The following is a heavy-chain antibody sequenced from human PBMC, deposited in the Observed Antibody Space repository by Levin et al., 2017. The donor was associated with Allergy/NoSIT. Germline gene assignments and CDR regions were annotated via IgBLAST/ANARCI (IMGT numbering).Heavy chain of an antibody. CDR3: AKGHAVVDAFDI. Sequence: SCAASGFTFDDYAMHWVRQAPGKGLEWVSGISWNSGSIGYADSVKGRFTISRDNAKNSLYLQMNSLRAEDTALYYCAKGHAVVDAFDIWGQGTMVTVSS. CDR2: ISWNSGSI. CDR1: GFTFDDYA. J-gene: IGHJ3*02. V-gene: IGHV3-9*01.